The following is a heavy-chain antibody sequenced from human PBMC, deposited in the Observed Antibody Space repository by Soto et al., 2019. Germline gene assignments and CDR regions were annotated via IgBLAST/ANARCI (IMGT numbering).Heavy chain of an antibody. D-gene: IGHD3-3*01. J-gene: IGHJ6*02. Sequence: HPGGSLRLSCTASGFTFGDYAMSWVRQAPGKGLEWVGFIRSKAYGGTTEYAASVKGRFTISRDDSKSIAYLQMNSLKTEDTAVYYCTRTKSPDITIFGVVILHYYGMDVWGQGTTVTVSS. CDR2: IRSKAYGGTT. CDR1: GFTFGDYA. CDR3: TRTKSPDITIFGVVILHYYGMDV. V-gene: IGHV3-49*04.